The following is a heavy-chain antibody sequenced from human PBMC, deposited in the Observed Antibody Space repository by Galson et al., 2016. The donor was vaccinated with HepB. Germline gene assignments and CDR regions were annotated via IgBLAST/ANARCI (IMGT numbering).Heavy chain of an antibody. CDR1: RFTFNQHG. J-gene: IGHJ4*02. CDR2: IWRDGNNK. Sequence: SLRLSCAGSRFTFNQHGMHWLRQAPGKGLEWVAVIWRDGNNKYYADSVKGRFTMSRDNSKNMAYLQMNNLRPDDTALYYCARDLGDGSHFTFDLWGQGTLVTVSS. V-gene: IGHV3-33*01. D-gene: IGHD1-26*01. CDR3: ARDLGDGSHFTFDL.